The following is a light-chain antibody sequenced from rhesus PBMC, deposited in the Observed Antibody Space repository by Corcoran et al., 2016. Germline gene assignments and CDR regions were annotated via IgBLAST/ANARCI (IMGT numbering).Light chain of an antibody. CDR2: YAN. J-gene: IGKJ2*01. Sequence: DIQMSQSPSSLSASVGDRVTITCRASQGISSYLNWYQQKPGKAPKLLIYYANSLASGVPLRFSGSGSGTEFTLTISSLQPEDFATYYCQQGNSNPYSFGQGPKVEIK. CDR1: QGISSY. CDR3: QQGNSNPYS. V-gene: IGKV1-32*02.